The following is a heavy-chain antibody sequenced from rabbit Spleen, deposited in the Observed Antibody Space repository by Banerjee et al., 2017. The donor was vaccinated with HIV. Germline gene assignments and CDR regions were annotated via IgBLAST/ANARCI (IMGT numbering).Heavy chain of an antibody. CDR3: ARGSAAMTMLITGYYLSL. CDR1: GFSLFMYW. D-gene: IGHD2-1*01. V-gene: IGHV1S40*01. J-gene: IGHJ4*01. Sequence: QSLEESGGGLVKPGGTLILTCKASGFSLFMYWIGWVRQVPGKGLEWIGCIYGGGGSITAYASWAKGRFTISKTSSTTVPLQMTSLTAADTATYFCARGSAAMTMLITGYYLSLWGPGTLVTVS. CDR2: IYGGGGSIT.